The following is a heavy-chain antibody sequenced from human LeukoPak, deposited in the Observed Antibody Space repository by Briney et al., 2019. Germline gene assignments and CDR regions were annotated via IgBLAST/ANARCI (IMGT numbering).Heavy chain of an antibody. V-gene: IGHV3-33*01. Sequence: GGSLRLSCAASGFTFSSYGMRSVRQAPGKGLEWVAVIWYDGSNKYYADSVKGRFTISRDNSKNTLYLQMNSLRGEDTAVYYCARDGYQLLSWFDPWGQGTLVTVSS. CDR1: GFTFSSYG. CDR3: ARDGYQLLSWFDP. CDR2: IWYDGSNK. J-gene: IGHJ5*02. D-gene: IGHD2-2*01.